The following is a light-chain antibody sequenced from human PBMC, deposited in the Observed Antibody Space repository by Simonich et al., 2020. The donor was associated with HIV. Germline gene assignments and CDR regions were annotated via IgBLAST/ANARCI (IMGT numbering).Light chain of an antibody. J-gene: IGKJ2*01. V-gene: IGKV1-33*01. CDR2: DAS. CDR1: QEIRNY. CDR3: QQNGNLPYT. Sequence: DIQMTQSPSSLSASVGERVTNTCQASQEIRNYLNWYQQKPGKAPKLLIYDASNLETGVPSRFSGSGSGTDFTFTISSLQPEDIATYYCQQNGNLPYTFGQGTKVEIK.